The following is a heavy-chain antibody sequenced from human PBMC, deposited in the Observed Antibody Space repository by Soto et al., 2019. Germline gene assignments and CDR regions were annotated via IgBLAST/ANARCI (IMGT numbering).Heavy chain of an antibody. CDR2: IYYSGST. V-gene: IGHV4-59*08. Sequence: PSETLSLTCIVSGYSITNYYWSWICQPPGKGLEWIGYIYYSGSTNYNPSLTSRVTISVDTSKNQFSLKLSSVTAADTAVYYCARHRYSYGVYYFDYWGQGTLVTVS. CDR3: ARHRYSYGVYYFDY. D-gene: IGHD5-18*01. CDR1: GYSITNYY. J-gene: IGHJ4*02.